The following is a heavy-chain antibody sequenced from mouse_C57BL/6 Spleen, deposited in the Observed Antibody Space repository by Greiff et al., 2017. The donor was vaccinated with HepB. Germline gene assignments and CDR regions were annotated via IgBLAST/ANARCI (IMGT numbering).Heavy chain of an antibody. CDR3: ARNGYDGDWYFDV. J-gene: IGHJ1*03. D-gene: IGHD2-2*01. Sequence: QVQLQQPGAELVRPGSSVKLSCKASGYAFTSYWMDWVKQRPGQGLEWIGNIYPSDSETHYNQKFKDKATLTVDKSSSTAYMQLSSLTSEDSAVYYCARNGYDGDWYFDVWGTGTTVTVSS. V-gene: IGHV1-61*01. CDR2: IYPSDSET. CDR1: GYAFTSYW.